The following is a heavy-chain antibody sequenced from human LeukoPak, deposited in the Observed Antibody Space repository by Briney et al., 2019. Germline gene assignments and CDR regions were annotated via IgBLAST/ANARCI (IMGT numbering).Heavy chain of an antibody. J-gene: IGHJ2*01. D-gene: IGHD2-15*01. Sequence: PSETLSLTCAVYGGSFSGYYWSWIRQPPGKGLEWIGSIYYSGSTYYNPSLKSRVTISVDTSKNQFSLKLSSVTAADTAVYYCARLCVDIVVVVAAKGGWYFDLWGHGTLVTVSS. V-gene: IGHV4-34*01. CDR3: ARLCVDIVVVVAAKGGWYFDL. CDR2: IYYSGST. CDR1: GGSFSGYY.